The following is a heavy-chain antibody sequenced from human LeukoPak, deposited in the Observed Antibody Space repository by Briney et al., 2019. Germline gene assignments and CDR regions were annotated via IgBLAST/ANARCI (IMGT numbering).Heavy chain of an antibody. CDR3: ASAFGVEGY. CDR1: GFTFSSYG. V-gene: IGHV3-33*01. CDR2: IWYDGSNK. D-gene: IGHD3-3*01. J-gene: IGHJ4*02. Sequence: PGTSLRLSCAASGFTFSSYGTHWVRQAPGKGLEWVAVIWYDGSNKYYADSVKGRFTISRDNSKNTLYLQMNSLRAEDTAVYYCASAFGVEGYWGQGTLVTVSS.